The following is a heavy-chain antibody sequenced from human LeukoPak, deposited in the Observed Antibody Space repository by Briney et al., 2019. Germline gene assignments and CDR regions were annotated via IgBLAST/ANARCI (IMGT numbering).Heavy chain of an antibody. Sequence: PGGSLRLSCAASGFTFSSYAMHWVCQAPGKGLEWVAVISYDGSNKYYADSVKGRFTISRDNSKNTLYLQMNSLRAEDTAVYYCARDPGTSWPYDAFDIWGQGTMVTVSS. V-gene: IGHV3-30-3*01. D-gene: IGHD2-2*01. CDR3: ARDPGTSWPYDAFDI. CDR1: GFTFSSYA. CDR2: ISYDGSNK. J-gene: IGHJ3*02.